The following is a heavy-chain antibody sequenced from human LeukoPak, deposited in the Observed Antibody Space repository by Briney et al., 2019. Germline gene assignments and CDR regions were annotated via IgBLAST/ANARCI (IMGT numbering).Heavy chain of an antibody. Sequence: ASVEVSCKVSGYTLTELSMHWVRQAPGKGLERMGGFDPEDGETIYAQKFQGRVTMTEDTSTDTAYMELSSLRSEDTAVYYCATGGPLYYYDSSGYSPLDYWGQGTLVTVSS. D-gene: IGHD3-22*01. CDR2: FDPEDGET. CDR3: ATGGPLYYYDSSGYSPLDY. CDR1: GYTLTELS. J-gene: IGHJ4*02. V-gene: IGHV1-24*01.